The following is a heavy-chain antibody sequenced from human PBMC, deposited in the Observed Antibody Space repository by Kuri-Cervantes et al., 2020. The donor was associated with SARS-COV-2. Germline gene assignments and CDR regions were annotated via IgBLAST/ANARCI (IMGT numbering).Heavy chain of an antibody. J-gene: IGHJ4*03. CDR3: AVWVDSSGYDH. CDR2: INHSGST. V-gene: IGHV4-34*01. D-gene: IGHD3-22*01. CDR1: GGSFSGYY. Sequence: SETLSLTCAAYGGSFSGYYWSWIRQPPGKGLEWIGEINHSGSTNYNPSLKSRATISVDTSKNQFSLKLSSVTAADTAVYYCAVWVDSSGYDHWGQGTMVTVSS.